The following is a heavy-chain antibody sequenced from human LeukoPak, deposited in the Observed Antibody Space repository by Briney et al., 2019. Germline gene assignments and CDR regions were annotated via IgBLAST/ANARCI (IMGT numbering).Heavy chain of an antibody. J-gene: IGHJ4*02. D-gene: IGHD1-26*01. V-gene: IGHV3-73*01. CDR3: ARRLSGSYFFDY. Sequence: PGGSLRLSCAASGFTFSGSAMHWVRQASGRGLEWVGRIRSKTNRFATAYAASVKGRFNISRDDSKNTAYLQMNSLKTEDTAVYYCARRLSGSYFFDYWGQGTLVTVSS. CDR1: GFTFSGSA. CDR2: IRSKTNRFAT.